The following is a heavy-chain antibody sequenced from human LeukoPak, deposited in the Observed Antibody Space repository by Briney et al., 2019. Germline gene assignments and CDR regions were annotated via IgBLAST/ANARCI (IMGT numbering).Heavy chain of an antibody. Sequence: GGSLRLSRAASGFTFSSYSMNWVRQAPGKGLEWGSSISSRSSYIYYTDSVKGRFTISRDNAHNSLHLQMNSLRAEDTALYYCARGSTGGYSGYDATRKYFDYWGQGTLVTVSS. CDR2: ISSRSSYI. D-gene: IGHD5-12*01. J-gene: IGHJ4*02. CDR3: ARGSTGGYSGYDATRKYFDY. V-gene: IGHV3-21*01. CDR1: GFTFSSYS.